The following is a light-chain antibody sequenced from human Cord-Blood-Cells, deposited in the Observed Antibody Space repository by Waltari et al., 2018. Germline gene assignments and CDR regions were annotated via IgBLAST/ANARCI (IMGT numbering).Light chain of an antibody. J-gene: IGKJ1*01. CDR3: QQDYSTPWT. CDR2: WAS. CDR1: QSVLYSSNNKNY. V-gene: IGKV4-1*01. Sequence: DIVMTQSPDSLAVSLGERATINCKFSQSVLYSSNNKNYLAWYQQKPGQPPKLRIYWASTRESGVPDRFSGSGSGTDFTLTISSLQAEDVAVYYCQQDYSTPWTFGQGTKVEIK.